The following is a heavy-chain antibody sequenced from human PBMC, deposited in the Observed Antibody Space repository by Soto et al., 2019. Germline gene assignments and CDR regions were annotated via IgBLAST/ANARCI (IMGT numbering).Heavy chain of an antibody. D-gene: IGHD3-10*01. CDR1: GFTFSSYW. CDR3: VKPVYPQGSYYYGSGSYDY. V-gene: IGHV3-7*03. Sequence: GGSLRLSCAASGFTFSSYWMSWVRQAPGKGLEWVANIKQDGSEKYYVDSVKGRFTISRDNAKNSLYLQMNSLRAEDTAVYYCVKPVYPQGSYYYGSGSYDYWGQGTLVTVSS. CDR2: IKQDGSEK. J-gene: IGHJ4*02.